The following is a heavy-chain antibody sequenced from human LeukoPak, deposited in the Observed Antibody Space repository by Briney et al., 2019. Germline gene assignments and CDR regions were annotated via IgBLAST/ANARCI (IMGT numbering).Heavy chain of an antibody. D-gene: IGHD3-22*01. CDR1: GGTFSCYA. V-gene: IGHV1-69*05. CDR2: IIPIFGTA. J-gene: IGHJ4*02. CDR3: ARGVSLAMMRY. Sequence: ASVKVSCKASGGTFSCYAISWVRQAPGQGLEWMGGIIPIFGTANYAQKFQGRVTITTDESTSTAYMELSSLRSEDTAVYYCARGVSLAMMRYRGQGTLVTVSS.